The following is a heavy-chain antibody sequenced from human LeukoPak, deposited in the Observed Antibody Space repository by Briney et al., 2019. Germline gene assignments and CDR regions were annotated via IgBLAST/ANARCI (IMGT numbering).Heavy chain of an antibody. D-gene: IGHD2-15*01. CDR3: ARSVEGYCSGGSCYSYYYYMDV. Sequence: ASVKVSCKASGYTFTSYDINWVRQATGQGLEWMGWMNPNSGNTGYAQKFQGRVTMTRNTSISTAYMELSSLRSEGTAVYYCARSVEGYCSGGSCYSYYYYMDVWGKGTTVTVSS. V-gene: IGHV1-8*01. J-gene: IGHJ6*03. CDR1: GYTFTSYD. CDR2: MNPNSGNT.